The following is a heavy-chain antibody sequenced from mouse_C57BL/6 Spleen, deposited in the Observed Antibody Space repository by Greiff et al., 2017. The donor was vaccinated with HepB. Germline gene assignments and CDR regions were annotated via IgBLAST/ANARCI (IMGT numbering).Heavy chain of an antibody. V-gene: IGHV3-6*01. CDR1: GYSITSGYY. D-gene: IGHD2-5*01. CDR2: ISYDGSN. Sequence: VQLKQSGPGLVKPSQSLSLTCSVTGYSITSGYYWNWIRQFPGNKLEWMGYISYDGSNNYNPSLKNRISITRDTSKNQFFLKLNSVTTEDTATYYCAGGSYYSNYEFAYWGQGTLVTVSA. CDR3: AGGSYYSNYEFAY. J-gene: IGHJ3*01.